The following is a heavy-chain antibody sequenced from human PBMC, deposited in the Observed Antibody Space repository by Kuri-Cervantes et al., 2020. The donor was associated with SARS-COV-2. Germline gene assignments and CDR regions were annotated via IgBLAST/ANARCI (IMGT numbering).Heavy chain of an antibody. J-gene: IGHJ4*02. D-gene: IGHD1-26*01. V-gene: IGHV4-61*01. Sequence: SETLSLTCIVSGDSVSSGSHYWSWIRQPPGKGLEWIGYMYYSGRTNYNPSLKSRVTISVDKSKNQFSLKLSSVTAADTAVYYCAAIGWDDFDYWGQGTLVTVSS. CDR3: AAIGWDDFDY. CDR1: GDSVSSGSHY. CDR2: MYYSGRT.